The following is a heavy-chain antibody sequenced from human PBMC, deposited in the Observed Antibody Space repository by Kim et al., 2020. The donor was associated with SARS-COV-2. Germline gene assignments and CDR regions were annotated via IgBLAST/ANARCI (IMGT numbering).Heavy chain of an antibody. CDR2: IYYSGST. CDR1: GGSISSSSYY. J-gene: IGHJ5*02. CDR3: ARRELEPGKGFDP. V-gene: IGHV4-39*01. Sequence: SETLSLTCTVSGGSISSSSYYWGWIRRPPGKGLEWIGSIYYSGSTYYNPSLKSRVTISVDTSKNQFSLKLSSVTAADTAVYYCARRELEPGKGFDPWGQGTLVTVSS. D-gene: IGHD1-1*01.